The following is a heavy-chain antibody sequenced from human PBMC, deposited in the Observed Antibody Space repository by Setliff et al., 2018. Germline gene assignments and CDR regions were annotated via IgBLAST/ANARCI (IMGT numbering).Heavy chain of an antibody. V-gene: IGHV1-8*02. D-gene: IGHD3-22*01. CDR3: ARAQSCSGYYGMAPYYFDY. CDR1: GYTFTSYD. J-gene: IGHJ4*02. Sequence: ASVKVSCKASGYTFTSYDINWVRQATGQGLEWMGWMNPNSGNTGYAQKFQGRVTMTRNTSISTAYMDLSSLRFEDTAVYYCARAQSCSGYYGMAPYYFDYWGQGTLVTVSS. CDR2: MNPNSGNT.